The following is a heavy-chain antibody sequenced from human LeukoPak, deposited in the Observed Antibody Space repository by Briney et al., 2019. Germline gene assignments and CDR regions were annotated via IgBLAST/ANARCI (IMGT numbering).Heavy chain of an antibody. Sequence: GGSLRLSCAASGFTFDDYAMHWVRQAPGKGLEWVSGISWNSGSIGYADSVKGRFTISRDNAKNSLYLQMNSLRAEDTALYYCAKDRAAAGTSGFDYWGQGTLVTVSS. CDR2: ISWNSGSI. J-gene: IGHJ4*02. CDR3: AKDRAAAGTSGFDY. V-gene: IGHV3-9*01. D-gene: IGHD6-13*01. CDR1: GFTFDDYA.